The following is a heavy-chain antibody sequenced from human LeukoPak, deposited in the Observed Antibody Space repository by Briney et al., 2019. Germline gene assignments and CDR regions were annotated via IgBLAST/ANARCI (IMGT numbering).Heavy chain of an antibody. CDR3: ARYMTTVSDYFDY. D-gene: IGHD4-11*01. CDR1: GGSISSGDYY. V-gene: IGHV4-30-4*08. Sequence: SQTLSLTCTVSGGSISSGDYYWSSIRQPPGKGLEWIGYIYYSGSTYYNPSLKSRVTRSVDTSKNQFSLKLSSVTAAYTAVYYCARYMTTVSDYFDYWGQGTLVTVSS. CDR2: IYYSGST. J-gene: IGHJ4*02.